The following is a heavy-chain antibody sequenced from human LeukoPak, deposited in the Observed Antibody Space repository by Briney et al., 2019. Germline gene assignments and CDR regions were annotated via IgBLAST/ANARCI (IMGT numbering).Heavy chain of an antibody. D-gene: IGHD6-19*01. CDR3: ARESSGWGQYYFDY. J-gene: IGHJ4*02. CDR1: GGSISSYY. CDR2: IYTSGST. V-gene: IGHV4-4*07. Sequence: SETLSLTCTVSGGSISSYYWSWIRQPAGKGLEWIGRIYTSGSTNYNPSLKSRVTMSEDTSKNQFSLKLSSVTAADTAVYYCARESSGWGQYYFDYWGQGTLVTVSS.